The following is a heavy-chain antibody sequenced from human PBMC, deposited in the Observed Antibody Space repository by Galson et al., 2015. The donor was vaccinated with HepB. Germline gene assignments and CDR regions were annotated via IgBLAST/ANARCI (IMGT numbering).Heavy chain of an antibody. V-gene: IGHV3-30*04. CDR2: ISFDGRDK. Sequence: SLRLSCAASGFTFSAFPMHWVRQSPGQGLEWVALISFDGRDKYYADSVKGRFTISRDNSKNTLDLQMNSLRTEDTAVYYCARGPFCNRIVRYGETRAYYYFALDVWGQGTTVTVSS. CDR3: ARGPFCNRIVRYGETRAYYYFALDV. CDR1: GFTFSAFP. J-gene: IGHJ6*02. D-gene: IGHD2/OR15-2a*01.